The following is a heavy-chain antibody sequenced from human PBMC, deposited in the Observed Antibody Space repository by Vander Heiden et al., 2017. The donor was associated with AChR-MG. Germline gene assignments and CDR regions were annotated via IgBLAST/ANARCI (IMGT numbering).Heavy chain of an antibody. Sequence: EVQLLESGGDLMLPGGSLRLSCAAFGFPFNNYAMGWVRQAPGKGLEWVSTISGSGSNTYYADSVKGRFTISRDNSKNTLYLQLNSLRAEDAAVYYCARVMVGGELAAAGNRPWGYWGQGTLVTVSS. D-gene: IGHD6-13*01. V-gene: IGHV3-23*01. J-gene: IGHJ4*02. CDR3: ARVMVGGELAAAGNRPWGY. CDR2: ISGSGSNT. CDR1: GFPFNNYA.